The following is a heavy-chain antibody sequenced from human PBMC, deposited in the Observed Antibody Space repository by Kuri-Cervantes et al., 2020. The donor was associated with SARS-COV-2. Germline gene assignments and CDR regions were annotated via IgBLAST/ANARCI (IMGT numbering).Heavy chain of an antibody. V-gene: IGHV4-59*01. CDR1: CGYISRYY. CDR3: ARDWGYSYAEGAFDI. CDR2: IYYSRST. D-gene: IGHD5-18*01. J-gene: IGHJ3*02. Sequence: ESLKISCAVACGYISRYYWSWIRQPPGKGLEWIGYIYYSRSTNYNPSLKSRVTISVDTSKNQFSLKLSSVTAADTAVYYCARDWGYSYAEGAFDIWGQGTMVTVSS.